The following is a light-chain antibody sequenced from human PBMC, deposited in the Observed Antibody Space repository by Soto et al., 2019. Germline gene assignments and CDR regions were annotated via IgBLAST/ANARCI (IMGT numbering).Light chain of an antibody. CDR2: AAS. V-gene: IGKV1-27*01. Sequence: DIQMTQSPSSLSASVGDRVTITCRASQGISTYLVWYQQKPGTVPKLLIFAASTLHSGVPSRLSGSGSGTDFTLTISSLQPEDVATYYCQNYNGAPWTSGQGTKVEIK. CDR1: QGISTY. J-gene: IGKJ1*01. CDR3: QNYNGAPWT.